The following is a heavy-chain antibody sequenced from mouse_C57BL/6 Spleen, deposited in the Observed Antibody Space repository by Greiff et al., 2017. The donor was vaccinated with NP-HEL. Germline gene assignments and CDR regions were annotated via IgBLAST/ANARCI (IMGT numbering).Heavy chain of an antibody. D-gene: IGHD2-3*01. J-gene: IGHJ2*01. V-gene: IGHV1-64*01. Sequence: QVQLQQPGAELVKPGASVKLSCKASGYTFTSYWMHWVKQRPGQGLEWIGMIHPNSGSTNYNEKFKSKATLTVDKSSSTAYMQLSSLTSEDSAVYYCARGIRWLLRDYFDYWGQGTTLTVSS. CDR2: IHPNSGST. CDR3: ARGIRWLLRDYFDY. CDR1: GYTFTSYW.